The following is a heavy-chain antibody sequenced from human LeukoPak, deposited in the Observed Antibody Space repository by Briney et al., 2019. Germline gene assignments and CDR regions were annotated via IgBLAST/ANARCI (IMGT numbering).Heavy chain of an antibody. J-gene: IGHJ6*03. Sequence: SETLSLTCTVSGGSISSSTFYWGWIRQPPGKGLEWIGSLYYSGSTYYNPSLKSRVTISVDTSKNQFSLKLSSVTAADTAVYYCATPFFYLTYYMDVWGKGTTVTVSS. CDR1: GGSISSSTFY. CDR3: ATPFFYLTYYMDV. V-gene: IGHV4-39*07. CDR2: LYYSGST.